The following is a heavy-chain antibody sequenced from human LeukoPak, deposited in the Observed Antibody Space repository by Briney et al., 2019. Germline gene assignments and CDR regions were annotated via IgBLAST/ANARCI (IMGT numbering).Heavy chain of an antibody. J-gene: IGHJ5*02. D-gene: IGHD4-17*01. CDR1: GFTFSSYS. CDR2: ISSSSSTI. Sequence: PGGSLRLSCAASGFTFSSYSMNWVRQAPGKGLEWVSYISSSSSTIYYADSVKGRFTISRDNAKNSLYLQMNSLRAEDTAVYYCANPYDYGDYVSWGQGTLVTVSS. CDR3: ANPYDYGDYVS. V-gene: IGHV3-48*01.